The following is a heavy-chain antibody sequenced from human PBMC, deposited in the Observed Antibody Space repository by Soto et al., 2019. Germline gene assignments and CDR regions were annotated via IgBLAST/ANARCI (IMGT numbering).Heavy chain of an antibody. V-gene: IGHV4-59*11. CDR2: PHFRGYT. CDR3: ATYWGTESHTFWFDI. Sequence: SETLSLTCTVSGGSIGSQYWTWVRQSPGKGLEWIGHPHFRGYTNYNPSLQSRVTISPARSTNQVSLTLTSVTAADTAIYYCATYWGTESHTFWFDIWGRGAQVT. J-gene: IGHJ5*02. D-gene: IGHD3-16*01. CDR1: GGSIGSQY.